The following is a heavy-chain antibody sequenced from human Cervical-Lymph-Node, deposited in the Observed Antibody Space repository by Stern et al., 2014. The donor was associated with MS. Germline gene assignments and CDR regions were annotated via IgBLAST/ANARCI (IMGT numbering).Heavy chain of an antibody. CDR3: AKGLAAAGPFDY. CDR2: ISWNSGSI. Sequence: VQLVESGGDLVQPGGSLRLSCAASGFTFSDYPMAWVRQAPGKGLEWVSGISWNSGSIGYADSVKGRFTISRDNAKNSLYLQMNSLRAEDTALYYCAKGLAAAGPFDYWGQGTLVTVSS. J-gene: IGHJ4*02. V-gene: IGHV3-9*01. CDR1: GFTFSDYP. D-gene: IGHD6-13*01.